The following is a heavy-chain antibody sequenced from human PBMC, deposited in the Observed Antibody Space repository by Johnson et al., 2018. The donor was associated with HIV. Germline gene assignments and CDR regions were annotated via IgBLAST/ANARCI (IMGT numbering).Heavy chain of an antibody. V-gene: IGHV3-30*04. CDR2: ISYDGSNK. J-gene: IGHJ3*02. Sequence: VQLVESGGGVVRPGGSLRLSCAASGFTFSSYAMHWVRQAPGKGLEWVAVISYDGSNKYYADSVKGRFTISRDNSKNTLYLQMNSLRAEDTAVYYCARAEPWDRRHYAFDIWGQGMMVTVSS. CDR1: GFTFSSYA. CDR3: ARAEPWDRRHYAFDI. D-gene: IGHD1-1*01.